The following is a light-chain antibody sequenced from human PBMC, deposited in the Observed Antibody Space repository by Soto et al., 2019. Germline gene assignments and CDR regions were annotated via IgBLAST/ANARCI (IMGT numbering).Light chain of an antibody. CDR1: SSDVGGYNF. V-gene: IGLV2-8*01. Sequence: QSALTQPPSASGSPGQSVTTSCTVTSSDVGGYNFVSWYRQYPGKAPQLIIYEVTKRPSGFPDRFSGSKSGNTASLTVSGLQAEDEADYYCSSYAATNNYVFGSGTKVTVL. CDR2: EVT. CDR3: SSYAATNNYV. J-gene: IGLJ1*01.